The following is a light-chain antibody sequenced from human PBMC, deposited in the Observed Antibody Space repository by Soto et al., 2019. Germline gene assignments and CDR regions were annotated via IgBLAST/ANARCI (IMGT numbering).Light chain of an antibody. CDR1: SSDVGGYDY. CDR2: EVT. V-gene: IGLV2-8*01. CDR3: SSFVAGNNYWV. Sequence: QSALTQPPSASGSPGRSVTISCTGTSSDVGGYDYVSWFQQHPGKAPKLIIYEVTKRPSGVPDRFSASKSGNTASLTVSGLQAEDEADYYCSSFVAGNNYWVFSGGTKVTVL. J-gene: IGLJ3*02.